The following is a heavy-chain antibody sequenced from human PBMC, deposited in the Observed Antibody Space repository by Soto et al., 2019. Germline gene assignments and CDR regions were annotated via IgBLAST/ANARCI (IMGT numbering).Heavy chain of an antibody. CDR3: VRRHVSATGIDWFDP. D-gene: IGHD6-13*01. CDR2: INAANGDT. CDR1: GYTFTSYV. V-gene: IGHV1-3*01. J-gene: IGHJ5*02. Sequence: VKVSCKASGYTFTSYVIHWVRQAPGQRLEWMGWINAANGDTKYSPKFQGRVTITRDTSASTAYMELSSLRSEDTAVYYCVRRHVSATGIDWFDPWGQGTLVTVSS.